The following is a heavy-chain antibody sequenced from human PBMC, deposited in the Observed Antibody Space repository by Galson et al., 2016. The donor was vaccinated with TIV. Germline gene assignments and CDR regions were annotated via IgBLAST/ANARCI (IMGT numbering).Heavy chain of an antibody. CDR1: GFTFTSFE. V-gene: IGHV3-48*03. D-gene: IGHD1-7*01. CDR2: IISSGSII. CDR3: ARRGNYRADAFDV. J-gene: IGHJ3*01. Sequence: LRLSCAASGFTFTSFEMNWVRHGPGRGMEWVASIISSGSIIHYADSVKGRFTISTDNARQSLFLQMNSLRADDAAVYYCARRGNYRADAFDVWCQGTTVTVSS.